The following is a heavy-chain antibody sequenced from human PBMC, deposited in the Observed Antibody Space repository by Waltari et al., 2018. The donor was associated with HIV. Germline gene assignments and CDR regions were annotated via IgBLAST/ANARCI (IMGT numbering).Heavy chain of an antibody. V-gene: IGHV4-59*01. J-gene: IGHJ6*02. CDR3: AREMEQLPGGYYYDGRDV. Sequence: QVQLQESGPGLVKPSETLSLTCTVSGGSISSYYWSWIRQPPGKGLEWIGYIYYSGSTNYNPSLKSRVTISVDTSKNQFSLKLSSVTAADTAVYYCAREMEQLPGGYYYDGRDVWGQGTTVTVSS. D-gene: IGHD6-6*01. CDR1: GGSISSYY. CDR2: IYYSGST.